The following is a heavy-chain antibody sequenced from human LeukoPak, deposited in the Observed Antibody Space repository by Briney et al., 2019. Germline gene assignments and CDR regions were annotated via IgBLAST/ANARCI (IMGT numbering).Heavy chain of an antibody. CDR3: ARGHYGYVDY. V-gene: IGHV1-2*02. Sequence: ASLKVSCKASGYTFTAYYIHWVRRAPGQGLEWMGWINPNSGGTESAQKFQGRVTMTRDTSISTAYMELSRLRSDDTAVYHCARGHYGYVDYWGQGSLVTVSS. CDR1: GYTFTAYY. D-gene: IGHD5-18*01. J-gene: IGHJ4*02. CDR2: INPNSGGT.